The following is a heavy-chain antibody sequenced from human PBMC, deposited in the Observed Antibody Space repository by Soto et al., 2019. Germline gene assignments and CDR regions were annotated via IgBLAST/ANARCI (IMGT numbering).Heavy chain of an antibody. Sequence: GGSLRLSCAASGFTFSSYWMSWVRQAPGKGLEWVANIKQDGSEKYYVDSVKGRFTISRDNAKNSLYLQMNSLRAEDTAVYYCAGERRGYSYADYYYYGMDVWGQGTTVTVSS. CDR1: GFTFSSYW. D-gene: IGHD5-18*01. CDR3: AGERRGYSYADYYYYGMDV. CDR2: IKQDGSEK. J-gene: IGHJ6*02. V-gene: IGHV3-7*05.